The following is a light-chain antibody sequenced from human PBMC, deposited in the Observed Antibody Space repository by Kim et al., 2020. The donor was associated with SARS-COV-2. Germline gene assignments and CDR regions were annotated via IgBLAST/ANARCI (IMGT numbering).Light chain of an antibody. V-gene: IGKV3-15*01. Sequence: PGERAILSCRASQDVNSNLAWYQHKPGQAPRLLIYAASTRATGIPVRFSGSGSETEFTLTISSLQSEDSAVYYCQQYDKWPPAYTFGQGTKVDIK. J-gene: IGKJ2*01. CDR1: QDVNSN. CDR2: AAS. CDR3: QQYDKWPPAYT.